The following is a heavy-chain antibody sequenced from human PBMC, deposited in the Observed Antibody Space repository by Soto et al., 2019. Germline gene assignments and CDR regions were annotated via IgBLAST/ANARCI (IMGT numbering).Heavy chain of an antibody. D-gene: IGHD2-21*01. J-gene: IGHJ3*02. CDR3: ARDDWAVTPREGAFEI. Sequence: EVQLVESGGGLVKPGGSLRLCCAASGFTFSSYSMNWVRQAPGKGLEWVSSISSSSSYIYYADLVKGRFTISRDNAKNSLYLQMNSLRAEDTAVYYCARDDWAVTPREGAFEIWGRGTMPTVSS. V-gene: IGHV3-21*01. CDR1: GFTFSSYS. CDR2: ISSSSSYI.